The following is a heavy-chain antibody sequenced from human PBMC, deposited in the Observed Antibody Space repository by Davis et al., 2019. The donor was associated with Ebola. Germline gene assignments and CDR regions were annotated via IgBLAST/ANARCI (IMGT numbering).Heavy chain of an antibody. CDR2: IHSGGST. J-gene: IGHJ6*01. V-gene: IGHV3-66*01. CDR3: TLLQEHL. CDR1: GFTVSSNY. Sequence: GESLKISCAASGFTVSSNYMNWVRQAPGKGLEWVSVIHSGGSTYYGDSVKGRFTISRDNSKNTLYLQMNSLHQGPIGLPPGTLLQEHLWG.